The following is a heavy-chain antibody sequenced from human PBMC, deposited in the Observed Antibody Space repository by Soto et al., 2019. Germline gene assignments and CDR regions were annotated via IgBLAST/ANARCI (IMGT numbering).Heavy chain of an antibody. V-gene: IGHV3-74*01. Sequence: EVQLVESGGGLVQSGGSLRLSCAASGFTFNDYWMHWVRQAPGKGLVWVSRINIDGSSITYADSVKGRFTISRDKAKSTLYLQMNSLRVEDTAVYFCARLSVSVSQTFDYWVQGALVTVSS. J-gene: IGHJ4*02. CDR3: ARLSVSVSQTFDY. D-gene: IGHD6-19*01. CDR1: GFTFNDYW. CDR2: INIDGSSI.